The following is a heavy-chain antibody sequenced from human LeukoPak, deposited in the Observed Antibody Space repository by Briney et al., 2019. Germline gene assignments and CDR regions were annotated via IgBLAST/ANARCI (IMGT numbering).Heavy chain of an antibody. CDR2: IKQDGSEK. Sequence: GGSLRLSCVASGFTFSNYWMAWVRQAPGKGLQWVANIKQDGSEKYHVESVRGRFTISRDNAKNSLYLQMNSLRAQDTAVYYCARDCDSSTCYDYWGQGTLVTVSS. J-gene: IGHJ4*02. CDR1: GFTFSNYW. CDR3: ARDCDSSTCYDY. V-gene: IGHV3-7*01. D-gene: IGHD6-13*01.